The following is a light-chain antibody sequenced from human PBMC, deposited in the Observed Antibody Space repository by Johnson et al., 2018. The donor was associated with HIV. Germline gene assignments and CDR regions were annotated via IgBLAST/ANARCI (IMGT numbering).Light chain of an antibody. V-gene: IGLV1-51*01. CDR2: DNN. CDR3: GTWDSSLSAYV. CDR1: SSNIGNNY. J-gene: IGLJ1*01. Sequence: QSVLTQPPSVSAAPGQKVTIYCSGSSSNIGNNYVSWYQQLPGTAPKLLIYDNNKRPSGIPDRFSGSKSGTSATLGITGLQTGDEADYYCGTWDSSLSAYVFGTGTKVTV.